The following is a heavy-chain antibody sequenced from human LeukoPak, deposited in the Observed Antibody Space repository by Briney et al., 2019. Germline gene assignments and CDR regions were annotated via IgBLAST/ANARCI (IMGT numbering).Heavy chain of an antibody. CDR1: GLTFSSYS. V-gene: IGHV3-48*01. CDR3: ARERDGDYVGY. J-gene: IGHJ4*02. Sequence: GGSLRLSCAASGLTFSSYSMNWVRQAPGKGPEWVSYISSSSTIYYADSVKGRFTISRDNAKNSLYLQMNSLRAEDTAVYYCARERDGDYVGYWGQGTLVTVSS. CDR2: ISSSSTI. D-gene: IGHD4-17*01.